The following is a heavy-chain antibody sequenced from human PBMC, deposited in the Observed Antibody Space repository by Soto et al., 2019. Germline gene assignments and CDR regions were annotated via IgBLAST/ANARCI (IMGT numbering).Heavy chain of an antibody. D-gene: IGHD6-13*01. CDR1: GFTFSSYG. Sequence: GGSLRLSCAASGFTFSSYGMHWVRQAPGKGLEWVAVIWYDGSNKYYADSVKGRFTISRDNSKNTLYLQMNSLRAEDTAVYYCARGGSSWRKAAPSLVSHWFDPWGQGTLVTVS. V-gene: IGHV3-33*01. CDR2: IWYDGSNK. CDR3: ARGGSSWRKAAPSLVSHWFDP. J-gene: IGHJ5*02.